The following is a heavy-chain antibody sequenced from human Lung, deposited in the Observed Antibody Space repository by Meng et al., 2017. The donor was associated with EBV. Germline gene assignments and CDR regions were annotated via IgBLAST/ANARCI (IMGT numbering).Heavy chain of an antibody. V-gene: IGHV1-69*10. CDR3: ARERPGGMATTPYFDY. Sequence: HVQVWKSGAEVKKPGSSVKVSCKASGGTFSSYAISWVRHAPGQGLEWMGGIIPILGIANYAQKFQGRVTITADKSTSTAYMELSSLRSEDTAVYYCARERPGGMATTPYFDYWGQGTLVTVSS. D-gene: IGHD5-24*01. CDR1: GGTFSSYA. CDR2: IIPILGIA. J-gene: IGHJ4*02.